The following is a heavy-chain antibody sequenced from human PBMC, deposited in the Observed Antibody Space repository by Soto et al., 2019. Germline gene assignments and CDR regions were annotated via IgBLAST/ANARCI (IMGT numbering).Heavy chain of an antibody. CDR2: ISGGSGTT. CDR3: AKGLTHYVILTGYSP. Sequence: GGSLRLSCAASGFTFSNYAMSWVRQAPGKGLEWVSAISGGSGTTYYADSVKGRFTISRDNSKNTLYLQINSLRAEDTAVYYCAKGLTHYVILTGYSPWGQGTLVTVSS. V-gene: IGHV3-23*01. D-gene: IGHD3-9*01. J-gene: IGHJ5*02. CDR1: GFTFSNYA.